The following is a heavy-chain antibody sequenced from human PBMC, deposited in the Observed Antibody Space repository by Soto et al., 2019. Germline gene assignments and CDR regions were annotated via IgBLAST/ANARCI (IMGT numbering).Heavy chain of an antibody. D-gene: IGHD3-22*01. V-gene: IGHV1-69*13. CDR3: ARDYYDSSGYYSPDAFDI. CDR2: IIPIFGTA. Sequence: SSVKGACKGAGGSLSVDAGSWGRQAPGQGLEWMGGIIPIFGTANYAQKFQGRVTITADESTSTAYMEPSSLRSEDTAVYYCARDYYDSSGYYSPDAFDIWGQGTMVTVSS. J-gene: IGHJ3*02. CDR1: GGSLSVDA.